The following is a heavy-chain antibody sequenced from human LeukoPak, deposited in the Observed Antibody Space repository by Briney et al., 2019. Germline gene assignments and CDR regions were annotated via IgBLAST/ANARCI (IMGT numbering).Heavy chain of an antibody. Sequence: GGSLRLSCEASGFTFSNYAMSWVRQAPGKGLEWVSAISGSVDSTYYADSVKGRFTISRDNSKNTLYLQMNSLRAEDTAVYYCAKGWYSSGWYEGYWGQGALVTVSS. CDR1: GFTFSNYA. CDR2: ISGSVDST. D-gene: IGHD6-19*01. V-gene: IGHV3-23*01. J-gene: IGHJ4*02. CDR3: AKGWYSSGWYEGY.